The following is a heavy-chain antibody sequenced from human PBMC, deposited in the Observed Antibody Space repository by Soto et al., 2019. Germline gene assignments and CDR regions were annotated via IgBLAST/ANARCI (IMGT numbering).Heavy chain of an antibody. J-gene: IGHJ6*02. D-gene: IGHD3-16*02. Sequence: QVQLVESGGGVVQPGRSLRLSCAASGFTFSSYGMHWVRQAPGKGLEWVAVIWSDGSNKYYADSVKGRFTISRDNSKNTLYLQMNSLRAEDTAVYYCARDNYVWGSYRSPRGMDVWGQGTTVTVSS. CDR2: IWSDGSNK. V-gene: IGHV3-33*01. CDR3: ARDNYVWGSYRSPRGMDV. CDR1: GFTFSSYG.